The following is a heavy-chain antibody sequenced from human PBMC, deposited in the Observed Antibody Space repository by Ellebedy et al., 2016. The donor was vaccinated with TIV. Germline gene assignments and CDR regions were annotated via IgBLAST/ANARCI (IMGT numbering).Heavy chain of an antibody. CDR3: ARDVPADAAALLDY. J-gene: IGHJ4*02. Sequence: AASVKVSCKVSGGTSNRFAINWVRQAPGQGLEWVGWISAYNGNTKYGQKFQGRISLTTDTSMGTAYMELRSLRSDDTGVYFCARDVPADAAALLDYWGQGTRVTVSS. CDR1: GGTSNRFA. D-gene: IGHD2-2*01. V-gene: IGHV1-18*01. CDR2: ISAYNGNT.